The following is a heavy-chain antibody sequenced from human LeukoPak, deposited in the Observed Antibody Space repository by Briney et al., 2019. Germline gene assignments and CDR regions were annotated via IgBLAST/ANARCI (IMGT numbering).Heavy chain of an antibody. Sequence: PSETLSLTCTVSGGSISSYYWSWIRQPPGKGLEWIGYIYYSGSTNYNPSLKSRVTISVDTSKNQFSLKLSSVTAADTAVYYCASSFGVAWYYFDYWGQGTLVTVSS. D-gene: IGHD3-3*01. V-gene: IGHV4-59*08. CDR3: ASSFGVAWYYFDY. J-gene: IGHJ4*02. CDR1: GGSISSYY. CDR2: IYYSGST.